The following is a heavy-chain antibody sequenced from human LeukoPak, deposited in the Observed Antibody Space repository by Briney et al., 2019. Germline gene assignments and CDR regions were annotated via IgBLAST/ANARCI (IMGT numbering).Heavy chain of an antibody. CDR2: ISGSGGST. CDR1: GFTSSSYG. D-gene: IGHD7-27*01. Sequence: GGSLRLSCVASGFTSSSYGMSWVRQAPGKGLEWVSAISGSGGSTYYADSVKGRFTISRDNAKNSVYLQMNSLRAEDTAVYYCARDAGNWDPLDYWGQGTLVTVSS. J-gene: IGHJ4*02. V-gene: IGHV3-23*01. CDR3: ARDAGNWDPLDY.